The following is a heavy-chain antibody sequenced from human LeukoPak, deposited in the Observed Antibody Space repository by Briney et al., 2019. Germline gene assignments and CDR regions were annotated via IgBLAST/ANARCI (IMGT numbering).Heavy chain of an antibody. Sequence: ASVKVSCKASGYTFTGYYMHWVRQAPGQGLEWMGWINLNSGGTNYAQKFQGRVTMTRDTSISTAYMELSRLRSDDTAVYYCARDAVNIVVVPAATIVYYGMDVWGQGTTVTVSS. V-gene: IGHV1-2*02. D-gene: IGHD2-2*01. J-gene: IGHJ6*02. CDR2: INLNSGGT. CDR3: ARDAVNIVVVPAATIVYYGMDV. CDR1: GYTFTGYY.